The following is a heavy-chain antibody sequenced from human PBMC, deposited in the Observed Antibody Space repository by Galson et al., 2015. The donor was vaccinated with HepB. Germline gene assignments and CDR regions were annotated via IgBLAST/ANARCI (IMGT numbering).Heavy chain of an antibody. CDR3: ARDLGYCTSNTCYPTHFDQ. Sequence: SVKVSCKASGYTFTTYTLHWVRQAPGQRPEWMGWIIAGNGNTKYSQKFQDRVTFTRDTSANTAYMELRSLTSEDTAVYFCARDLGYCTSNTCYPTHFDQWGQGTLVTVSS. J-gene: IGHJ4*02. CDR1: GYTFTTYT. CDR2: IIAGNGNT. V-gene: IGHV1-3*01. D-gene: IGHD2-2*01.